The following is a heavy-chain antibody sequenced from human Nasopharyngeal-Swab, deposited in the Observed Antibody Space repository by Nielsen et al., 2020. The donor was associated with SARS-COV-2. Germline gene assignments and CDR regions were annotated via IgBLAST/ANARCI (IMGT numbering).Heavy chain of an antibody. CDR3: AGNMVRGVIFVRGFDP. D-gene: IGHD3-10*01. J-gene: IGHJ5*02. Sequence: GESLKISCAASGFTFSSYGMSWVRQAPGKGLEWVSAISGSGGSTYYADSVKGRFTISRDNSKNTLYLQMNSLRAEDTAVYYCAGNMVRGVIFVRGFDPWGQGTLVTVSS. CDR2: ISGSGGST. V-gene: IGHV3-23*01. CDR1: GFTFSSYG.